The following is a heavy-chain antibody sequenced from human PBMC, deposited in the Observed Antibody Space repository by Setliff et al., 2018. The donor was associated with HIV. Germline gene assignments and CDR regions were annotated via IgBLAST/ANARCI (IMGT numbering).Heavy chain of an antibody. J-gene: IGHJ4*02. V-gene: IGHV3-30*02. CDR3: ARDRYSGSSTDY. Sequence: QPGGSLRLSCAASGFTFSSYGMHWVRQAPGKGLEWVAFIRYDGSNKYYADSVKGRFTISRDNSKNTLYLQMNSLRAEDTAVYYCARDRYSGSSTDYWGQGTLVTVSS. CDR2: IRYDGSNK. CDR1: GFTFSSYG. D-gene: IGHD1-26*01.